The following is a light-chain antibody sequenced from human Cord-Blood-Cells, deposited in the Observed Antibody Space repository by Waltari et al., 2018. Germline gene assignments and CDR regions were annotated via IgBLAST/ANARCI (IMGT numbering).Light chain of an antibody. J-gene: IGLJ1*01. V-gene: IGLV2-14*01. CDR2: DVS. CDR1: SSDVGGYNY. Sequence: QSALTQPASVSGSPGQSITISCTGTSSDVGGYNYVSWYQKHPGKAPKLMIYDVSNRPSWVSNRFSGSKSGNTASLTISGLQAEDEADYYCSSYTSSSTLFGTGTKVTVL. CDR3: SSYTSSSTL.